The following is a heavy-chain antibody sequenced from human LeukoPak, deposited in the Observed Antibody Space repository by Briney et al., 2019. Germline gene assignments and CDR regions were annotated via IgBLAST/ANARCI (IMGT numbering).Heavy chain of an antibody. Sequence: PSETLSLTCTVSGGAISSYYWSWIRQPPGKGLEWIGYIYYGGSTNYNPSLKSRVTISVDTSKNRFSLKLSSVTAADTAVYYCARGGGLGYCSGGSCYSFDPWGQGTLVTVSP. CDR3: ARGGGLGYCSGGSCYSFDP. CDR1: GGAISSYY. D-gene: IGHD2-15*01. V-gene: IGHV4-59*01. J-gene: IGHJ5*02. CDR2: IYYGGST.